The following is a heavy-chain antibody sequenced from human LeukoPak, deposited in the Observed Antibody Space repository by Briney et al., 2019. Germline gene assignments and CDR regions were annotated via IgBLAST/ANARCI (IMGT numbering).Heavy chain of an antibody. V-gene: IGHV3-30*03. CDR3: ARDSIDIVVVVAASVEGYFDY. CDR1: GFTFDDYA. D-gene: IGHD2-15*01. J-gene: IGHJ4*02. CDR2: ISYDGSNK. Sequence: GGSLRLSCAASGFTFDDYAMHWVRQAPGKGLEWVAVISYDGSNKYYADSVKGRFTIYRDKSKNTLYLQMNSLRAEDTAVYYCARDSIDIVVVVAASVEGYFDYWGQGTLVTVSS.